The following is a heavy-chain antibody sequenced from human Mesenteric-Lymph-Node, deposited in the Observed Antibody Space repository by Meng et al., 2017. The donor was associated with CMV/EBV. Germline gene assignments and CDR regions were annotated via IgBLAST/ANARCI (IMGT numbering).Heavy chain of an antibody. D-gene: IGHD3-9*01. CDR1: GYGFIGYY. J-gene: IGHJ4*02. CDR2: ISTYSGNA. CDR3: AREPFPSDILTGAFGY. Sequence: SGYGFIGYYLCWVRQAPGQGLEWMGRISTYSGNADRAQKFEARVTLTRDTSISTAYMELSGLTSDDTALYYCAREPFPSDILTGAFGYWGQGTLVTVSS. V-gene: IGHV1-2*06.